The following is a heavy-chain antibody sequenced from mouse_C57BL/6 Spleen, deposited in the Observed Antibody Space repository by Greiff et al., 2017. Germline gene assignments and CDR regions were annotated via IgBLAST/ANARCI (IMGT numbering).Heavy chain of an antibody. V-gene: IGHV1-55*01. J-gene: IGHJ3*01. Sequence: VQLQQPGAELVKPGASVKMSCKASGYTFTSYWITWVKQRPGQGLEWIGDIYPGSGSTNYNEKFKSKATLTVDTSSSTAYMQLSSLTSEDSAVYYCARGDGSSYEAWFAYWGQGTLVTVSA. D-gene: IGHD1-1*01. CDR2: IYPGSGST. CDR1: GYTFTSYW. CDR3: ARGDGSSYEAWFAY.